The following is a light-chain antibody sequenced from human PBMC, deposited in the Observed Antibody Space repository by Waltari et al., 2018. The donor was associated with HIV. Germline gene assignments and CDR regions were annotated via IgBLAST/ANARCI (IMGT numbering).Light chain of an antibody. J-gene: IGLJ3*02. Sequence: QAGLTPPPSVSKALRPPATLTCPGNTNHVASQAAACLQQPQGHPPKLLSYRNNTRPSGISERLSASRSGDTTSLTITRLQPEDEAYYYCSAWDISLNAWVFGGGTKLTVL. V-gene: IGLV10-54*01. CDR1: TNHVASQA. CDR3: SAWDISLNAWV. CDR2: RNN.